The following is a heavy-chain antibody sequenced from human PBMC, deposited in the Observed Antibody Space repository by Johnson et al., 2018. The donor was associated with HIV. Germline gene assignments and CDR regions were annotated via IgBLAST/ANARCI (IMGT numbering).Heavy chain of an antibody. V-gene: IGHV3-30-3*01. J-gene: IGHJ3*02. D-gene: IGHD1-1*01. Sequence: QVQLVESGGGVVQPGRSLRLSCAASGFTFSSYAMHWVRQAPGKGLEWVAVISYDGSNKYYADSVKGRFTISRDNSKNTLYLQMNSLRAEDTAVYDCARDRGGTRGAFDIWGQGTMVTVSS. CDR2: ISYDGSNK. CDR1: GFTFSSYA. CDR3: ARDRGGTRGAFDI.